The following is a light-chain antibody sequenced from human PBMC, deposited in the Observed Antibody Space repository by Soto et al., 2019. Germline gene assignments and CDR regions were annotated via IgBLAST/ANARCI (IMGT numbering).Light chain of an antibody. V-gene: IGKV3-15*01. CDR3: QQYHNWPPQYT. CDR1: QSVASN. Sequence: EIVMTQSPASLSVSPGDGATLSCRASQSVASNVAWYQQKPGQGPRLLIHGASTRAVGVPARFSGSGSGKDFTLTISSLQSKDFAVYYCQQYHNWPPQYTFGQGTKLQIK. J-gene: IGKJ2*01. CDR2: GAS.